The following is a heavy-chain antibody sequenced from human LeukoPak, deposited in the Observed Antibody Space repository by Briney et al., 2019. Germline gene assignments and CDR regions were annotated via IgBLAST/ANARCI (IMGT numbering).Heavy chain of an antibody. D-gene: IGHD3-3*01. CDR3: ARDPSDFWSGYPYYFDY. Sequence: SGGSLRLSCAASGFTFSSYAMHWVRQAPGKGLEWVAVISYDGSNKYYADSVKGRFTISRDNSKNTLYLQMNSLRAEDTAVYYCARDPSDFWSGYPYYFDYWGQGTLVTVPS. V-gene: IGHV3-30-3*01. CDR1: GFTFSSYA. CDR2: ISYDGSNK. J-gene: IGHJ4*02.